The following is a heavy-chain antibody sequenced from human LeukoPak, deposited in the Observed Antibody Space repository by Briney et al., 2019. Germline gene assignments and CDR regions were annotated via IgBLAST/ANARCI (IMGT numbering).Heavy chain of an antibody. D-gene: IGHD3-3*01. J-gene: IGHJ6*03. CDR3: ARDSGAYYDFWSGYYNNYYYYYMDV. CDR1: GFTFSSYW. Sequence: GGSLRLSCAASGFTFSSYWMHWVRQAPGKGLVWVSRINSGGSSTSYADSVKGRFTISRDNSKNTLYLQMNSLRAEDTAVYYCARDSGAYYDFWSGYYNNYYYYYMDVWGKGTTVTVSS. CDR2: INSGGSST. V-gene: IGHV3-74*01.